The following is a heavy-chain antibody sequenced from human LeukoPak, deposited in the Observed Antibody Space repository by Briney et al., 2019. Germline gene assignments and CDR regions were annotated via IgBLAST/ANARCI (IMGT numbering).Heavy chain of an antibody. CDR1: GGSISTGGYY. CDR2: IYYSGST. V-gene: IGHV4-31*03. D-gene: IGHD3-22*01. Sequence: SETLSLTCTVSGGSISTGGYYRSWIRQHPGKGLEWIGNIYYSGSTYYSPSLKSRVTMSVDTSKNQFSLTLISVTAADTAVCFCARAAPNYYDSSGSLRNPYFDYWGQGTLVTVSS. J-gene: IGHJ4*02. CDR3: ARAAPNYYDSSGSLRNPYFDY.